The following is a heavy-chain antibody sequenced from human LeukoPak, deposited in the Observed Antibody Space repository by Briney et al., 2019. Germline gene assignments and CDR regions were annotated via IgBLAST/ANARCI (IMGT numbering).Heavy chain of an antibody. Sequence: GGSLRLSCAASGLTLSNYGMSWVRQAPGKGLVWVSRINSDGSSTSYADSVKGRFTISRDNAKNTLYLQMNSLRAEDTAVYSCAITSGLYNTSLLSWVQGTLVTVSS. D-gene: IGHD3-10*01. CDR3: AITSGLYNTSLLS. V-gene: IGHV3-74*01. CDR1: GLTLSNYG. CDR2: INSDGSST. J-gene: IGHJ5*02.